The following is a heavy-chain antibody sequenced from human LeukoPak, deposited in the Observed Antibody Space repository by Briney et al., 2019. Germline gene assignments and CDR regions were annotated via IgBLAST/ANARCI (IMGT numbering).Heavy chain of an antibody. V-gene: IGHV4-61*02. Sequence: SQTLSLTCTVSGGSSSSGSYYRSWIRQPAGKGLEWIGRVYTSGSTNYNPSLKSRVTISVDTSKSQFSLKLSSVTAADTAVYYCARAALSYYNYMCGWGKGTTVTVSS. CDR1: GGSSSSGSYY. CDR2: VYTSGST. D-gene: IGHD6-13*01. J-gene: IGHJ6*03. CDR3: ARAALSYYNYMCG.